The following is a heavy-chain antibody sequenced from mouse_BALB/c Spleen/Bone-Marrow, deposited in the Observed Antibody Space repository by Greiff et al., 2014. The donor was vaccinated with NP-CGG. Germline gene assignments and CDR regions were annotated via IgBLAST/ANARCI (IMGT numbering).Heavy chain of an antibody. CDR2: IDPENGNT. V-gene: IGHV14-1*02. Sequence: VQLKQSGAELVRPGALVKLSCKASGSNIKDYYMHWVKQRPEQGLEWIGWIDPENGNTIYDPKFQGKASITADTSSNTAYLQLSSLTSEDTAVYYCAPIYDGYYVAWFAYWGQGTLVTVSA. J-gene: IGHJ3*01. CDR1: GSNIKDYY. D-gene: IGHD2-3*01. CDR3: APIYDGYYVAWFAY.